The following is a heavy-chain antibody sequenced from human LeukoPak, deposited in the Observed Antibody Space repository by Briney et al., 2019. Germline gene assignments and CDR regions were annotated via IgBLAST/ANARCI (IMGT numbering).Heavy chain of an antibody. D-gene: IGHD1-26*01. CDR2: ISGSGGST. CDR1: GFTFSDYY. V-gene: IGHV3-23*01. CDR3: AKDESGSSDIYGMDV. J-gene: IGHJ6*02. Sequence: PGGSLRLSCAASGFTFSDYYMSWIRQAPGKGLEWVSAISGSGGSTYYADSVKGRFTISRDNSKNTLYLQMNSLRAEDTAVYYCAKDESGSSDIYGMDVWGQGTTVTVSS.